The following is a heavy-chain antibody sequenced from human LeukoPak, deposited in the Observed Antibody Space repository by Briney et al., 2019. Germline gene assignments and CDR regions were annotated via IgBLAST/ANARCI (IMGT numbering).Heavy chain of an antibody. CDR2: INPNSGGT. J-gene: IGHJ4*02. Sequence: ASVKVSCKASGYTFTGYYMHWVRQAPGQGLEWMGWINPNSGGTNYAQKFQGRVTMTRDTSISTAYMELSRLRSDDTAVYYCARDRGVDYSSAFDYWGQGTLVTVTS. CDR1: GYTFTGYY. V-gene: IGHV1-2*02. CDR3: ARDRGVDYSSAFDY. D-gene: IGHD6-25*01.